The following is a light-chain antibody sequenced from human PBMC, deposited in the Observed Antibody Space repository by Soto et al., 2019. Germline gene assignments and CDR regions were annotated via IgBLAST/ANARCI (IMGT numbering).Light chain of an antibody. CDR2: AAS. Sequence: AIEMTQSPSSLSVSVGDRVTITCRASQGIRHDLGWYQQKPGKAPELLIYAASILQSGVPSRFSGSGSGTDFTLTITSLQPADFAIYYCLQDYTYPRTFGGGTKVDIK. CDR1: QGIRHD. CDR3: LQDYTYPRT. V-gene: IGKV1-6*01. J-gene: IGKJ4*01.